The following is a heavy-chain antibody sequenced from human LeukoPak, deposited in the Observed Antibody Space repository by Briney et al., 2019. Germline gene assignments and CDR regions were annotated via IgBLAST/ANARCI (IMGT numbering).Heavy chain of an antibody. V-gene: IGHV5-51*01. CDR3: ARLIGSSWYDRAFDI. J-gene: IGHJ3*02. CDR2: IYPGDSDT. Sequence: GESLKISCKGSGYSFTSYWIGWVRQMPGKGLEWMGIIYPGDSDTRYSPSFQGQVTISADKSISTAYLQWSSLKASDTAMYYCARLIGSSWYDRAFDIWGQGTMVTVSS. CDR1: GYSFTSYW. D-gene: IGHD6-13*01.